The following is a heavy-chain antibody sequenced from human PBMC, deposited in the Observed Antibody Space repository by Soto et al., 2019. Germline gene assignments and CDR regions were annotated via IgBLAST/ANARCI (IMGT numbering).Heavy chain of an antibody. J-gene: IGHJ5*02. CDR3: ARFSPPRKSYDSNPGWFDP. D-gene: IGHD3-22*01. CDR1: GGSLNSYY. Sequence: SETLSLTCTVSGGSLNSYYWTWIRRSPGKGLEWIGYVSSTGSTNYNPSLKSRLTMSLDTSTNEVSLSLTSVTAADAAVYFCARFSPPRKSYDSNPGWFDPWGQGIMVT. V-gene: IGHV4-59*01. CDR2: VSSTGST.